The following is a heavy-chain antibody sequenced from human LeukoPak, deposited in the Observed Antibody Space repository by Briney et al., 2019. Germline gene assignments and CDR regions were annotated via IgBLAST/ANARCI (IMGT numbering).Heavy chain of an antibody. Sequence: PGGSLRLSCAASGFTFSSSWMTWARQAPGKGLEWVANIKPDGSEKNYVDSVKGRFTISRDNAENSLFLQLSSLRAEDTALYYCARDLRSSLVAWGQGILVTVSS. CDR2: IKPDGSEK. CDR1: GFTFSSSW. D-gene: IGHD2-2*01. V-gene: IGHV3-7*01. J-gene: IGHJ5*02. CDR3: ARDLRSSLVA.